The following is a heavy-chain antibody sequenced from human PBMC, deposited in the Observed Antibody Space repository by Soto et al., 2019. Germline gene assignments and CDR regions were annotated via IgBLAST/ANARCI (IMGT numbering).Heavy chain of an antibody. CDR2: IYYSGST. CDR3: ASHPYYDFWSGYSPYYYYYMDV. CDR1: GGSISSYY. V-gene: IGHV4-59*01. Sequence: SETLSLTCTVSGGSISSYYWSWIRQPPGKGLEWIGYIYYSGSTNYNPSLKSRVTISVDTSKNQFSLKLSSVTAADTAVYYCASHPYYDFWSGYSPYYYYYMDVWGKGTTVTVSS. D-gene: IGHD3-3*01. J-gene: IGHJ6*03.